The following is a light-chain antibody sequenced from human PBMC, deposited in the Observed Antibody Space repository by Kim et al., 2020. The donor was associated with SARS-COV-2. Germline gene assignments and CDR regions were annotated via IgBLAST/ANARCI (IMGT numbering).Light chain of an antibody. CDR1: QSVSSSY. CDR2: GAS. V-gene: IGKV3-20*01. CDR3: QQYGSSPL. Sequence: EIVLTQSPGTLSLSPGERATLSCRASQSVSSSYLAWYQQKPGQAPRLLIYGASIRATGIPDRFSGSGSGTDFTLTISRLEPEDFAVYYCQQYGSSPLFGQGTKLEI. J-gene: IGKJ2*01.